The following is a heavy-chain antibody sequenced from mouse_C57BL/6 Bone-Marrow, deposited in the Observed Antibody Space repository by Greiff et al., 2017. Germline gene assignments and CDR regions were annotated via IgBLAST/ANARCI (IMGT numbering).Heavy chain of an antibody. V-gene: IGHV14-4*01. Sequence: VQLQQSGAELVRPGASVKLSCTASGFNIKDDYMHWVKQRPEQGLEWIGWIDPENGDTEYASKFQGKATITADTSSNTAYLQLSSLTSEDTAVYYCTTGYYGSPWYVDVWGTGTTVTVSA. CDR2: IDPENGDT. J-gene: IGHJ1*03. CDR3: TTGYYGSPWYVDV. D-gene: IGHD1-1*01. CDR1: GFNIKDDY.